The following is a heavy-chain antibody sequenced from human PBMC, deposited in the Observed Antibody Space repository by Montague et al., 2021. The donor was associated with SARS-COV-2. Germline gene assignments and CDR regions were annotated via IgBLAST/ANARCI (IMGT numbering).Heavy chain of an antibody. CDR2: IYHSGST. CDR1: GGSISSSNW. CDR3: ARDRGSSGWCDVFDF. J-gene: IGHJ3*01. V-gene: IGHV4-4*02. D-gene: IGHD6-19*01. Sequence: SETLSLTCAVSGGSISSSNWWSWVRQPPGKGLEWIGEIYHSGSTNYNPSLKSRVTISVDKSKNQFSLKLSSVTAADTAVYYCARDRGSSGWCDVFDFWGQGTLVTVSS.